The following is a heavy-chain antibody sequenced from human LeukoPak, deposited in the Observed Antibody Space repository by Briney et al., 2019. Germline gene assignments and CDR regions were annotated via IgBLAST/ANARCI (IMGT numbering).Heavy chain of an antibody. CDR1: GGSISSYY. V-gene: IGHV4-59*01. J-gene: IGHJ6*03. CDR2: IYYSGST. CDR3: ARGDCSGGSCYSYYYYYMDV. Sequence: PSETLSLTCTVSGGSISSYYWSWIRQPPGKGLEWIGYIYYSGSTNYNPSLKSRVTISVDTSKNQFSLKLSSVTAADTAVYYCARGDCSGGSCYSYYYYYMDVWGKGTTVTVSS. D-gene: IGHD2-15*01.